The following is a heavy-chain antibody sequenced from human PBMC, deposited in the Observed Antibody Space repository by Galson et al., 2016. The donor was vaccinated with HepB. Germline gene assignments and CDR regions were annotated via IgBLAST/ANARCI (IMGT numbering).Heavy chain of an antibody. D-gene: IGHD5-24*01. J-gene: IGHJ4*02. V-gene: IGHV1-3*01. Sequence: SVKVSCKASGYTFTNYAIHWVRQAPGQWLEWMGWINADNGNTKYSQKFQGRVTIIRDISANIAYMELSSLISEDTAVYYCTRNAGGYKFGDWGQGTLVTVSS. CDR2: INADNGNT. CDR3: TRNAGGYKFGD. CDR1: GYTFTNYA.